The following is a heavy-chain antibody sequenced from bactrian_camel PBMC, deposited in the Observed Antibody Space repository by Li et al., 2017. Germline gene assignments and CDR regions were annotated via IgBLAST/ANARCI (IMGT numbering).Heavy chain of an antibody. D-gene: IGHD3*01. Sequence: QLVESGGGLVQPGGSLRLSCAASGFAFSSGYISWVRQAPGGALEWVASCYSDRDTHYADSVKDRFTLSRDNAKNTVYLQVDSLKSEDPALYYCATRRSMGWSFRDWGQGTQVTVS. CDR1: GFAFSSGY. CDR2: CYSDRDT. J-gene: IGHJ4*01. V-gene: IGHV3-2*01. CDR3: ATRRSMGWSFRD.